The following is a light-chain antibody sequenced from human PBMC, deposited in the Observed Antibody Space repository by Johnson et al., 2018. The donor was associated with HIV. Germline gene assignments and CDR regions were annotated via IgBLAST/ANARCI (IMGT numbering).Light chain of an antibody. CDR1: SSNIGNNY. CDR2: DNN. V-gene: IGLV1-51*01. CDR3: GTWDSSLSAGV. Sequence: LTQPPSVSAAPGQTVTIPCSGSSSNIGNNYVSWYQQLPGTAPKLLIYDNNKRPSGIPDRFAGSKSGTSATLGITGLQTGDEADYYCGTWDSSLSAGVFGTGTKVTVL. J-gene: IGLJ1*01.